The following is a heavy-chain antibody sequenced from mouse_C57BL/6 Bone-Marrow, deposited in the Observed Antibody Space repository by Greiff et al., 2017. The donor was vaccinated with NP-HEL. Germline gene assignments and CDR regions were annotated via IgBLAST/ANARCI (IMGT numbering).Heavy chain of an antibody. CDR3: ARATTVVATGDYFDY. CDR2: IYWDDDK. CDR1: GFSLSTSGMG. D-gene: IGHD1-1*01. Sequence: QVQLQQSGPGILQSSQTLSLTCSFSGFSLSTSGMGVSWIRQPSGKGLEWLAHIYWDDDKRYNPSLKSRLTISKDTSRNQVFLKITSVDTADTATYYCARATTVVATGDYFDYWGQGTTLTVSS. J-gene: IGHJ2*01. V-gene: IGHV8-12*01.